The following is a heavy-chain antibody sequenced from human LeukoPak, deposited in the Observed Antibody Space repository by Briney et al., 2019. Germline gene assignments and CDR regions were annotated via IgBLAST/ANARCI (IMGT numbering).Heavy chain of an antibody. CDR1: GGSISSGGYY. Sequence: QTLSLTCTVSGGSISSGGYYWSWIRQHPGKGLEWIGYIYYSGSTYYNPSLKSRVTISVDTSKNQFSLKLSSVTAADTAVYYCARDVRDCSSTSCYKGFDYWGQGTLVTVSS. CDR3: ARDVRDCSSTSCYKGFDY. D-gene: IGHD2-2*02. V-gene: IGHV4-31*03. J-gene: IGHJ4*02. CDR2: IYYSGST.